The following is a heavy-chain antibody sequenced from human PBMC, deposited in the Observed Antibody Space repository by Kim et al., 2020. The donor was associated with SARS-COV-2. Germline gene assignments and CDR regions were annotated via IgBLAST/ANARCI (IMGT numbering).Heavy chain of an antibody. CDR2: INHSGST. Sequence: SETLSLTCAVYGGSFSGYYWSWIRQLPGKGLEWIGEINHSGSTNYNPSLKSRVTISVDTSKNQFSLKLSSVTAADTAVYYCARGGGSGANNWFDPWGQGTLITVSS. CDR3: ARGGGSGANNWFDP. J-gene: IGHJ5*02. CDR1: GGSFSGYY. V-gene: IGHV4-34*01. D-gene: IGHD3-10*01.